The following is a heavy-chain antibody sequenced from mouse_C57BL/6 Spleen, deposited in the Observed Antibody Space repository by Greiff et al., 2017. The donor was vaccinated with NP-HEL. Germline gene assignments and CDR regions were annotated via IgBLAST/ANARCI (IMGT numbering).Heavy chain of an antibody. V-gene: IGHV1-15*01. CDR1: GYTFTDYE. J-gene: IGHJ2*01. Sequence: VQLQQSGAELVRPGASVTLSCKASGYTFTDYEMHWVKQTPVYGLEWIGAIDPETGGTAYNQKFKGKAILTADKSSSTAYMELRSLTSEDSAVYYCTSSTGYFDYWGQGTTLTVSS. D-gene: IGHD4-1*02. CDR3: TSSTGYFDY. CDR2: IDPETGGT.